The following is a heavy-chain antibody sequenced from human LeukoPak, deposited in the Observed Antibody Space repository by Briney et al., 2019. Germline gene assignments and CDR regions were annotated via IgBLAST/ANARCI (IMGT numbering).Heavy chain of an antibody. J-gene: IGHJ4*02. Sequence: GVSLKISCKGSGYSFTNSWIGWVRQMPGKGLEWMGIIYPGDSDTRYSPSFQGQVTISADKSISTAYLQWGSLKASDTAIYYCARHSGYSYGPFDYWGQGTLVTVSS. CDR3: ARHSGYSYGPFDY. CDR1: GYSFTNSW. V-gene: IGHV5-51*01. CDR2: IYPGDSDT. D-gene: IGHD5-18*01.